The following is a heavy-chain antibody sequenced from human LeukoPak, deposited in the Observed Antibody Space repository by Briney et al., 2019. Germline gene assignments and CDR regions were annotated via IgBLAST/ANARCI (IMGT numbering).Heavy chain of an antibody. CDR1: GFTFSSYE. CDR3: ARFQASGYDYFDY. J-gene: IGHJ4*02. D-gene: IGHD5-12*01. Sequence: PGGSLRLSCAASGFTFSSYEMNWVRQAPGKGLEWVSYISSSDSTIYYADSVKGRFTISRDNAKNSLYLQMNSLRAEDTAVYYCARFQASGYDYFDYWGQGTLVTVSS. CDR2: ISSSDSTI. V-gene: IGHV3-48*03.